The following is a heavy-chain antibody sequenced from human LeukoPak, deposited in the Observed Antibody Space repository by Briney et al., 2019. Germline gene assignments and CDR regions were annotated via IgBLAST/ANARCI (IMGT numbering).Heavy chain of an antibody. CDR2: ISPSGGTR. V-gene: IGHV1-46*01. D-gene: IGHD3-16*01. Sequence: ASVKVSCKASGYTFTSYYMHWVRQAPGQGLEWMGIISPSGGTRSYAQKFQGRVTMTRDTSTSTVYLELSSLRSEDTGVYYCARDDDGGSDAFDIWGQGTMVTVSS. CDR1: GYTFTSYY. CDR3: ARDDDGGSDAFDI. J-gene: IGHJ3*02.